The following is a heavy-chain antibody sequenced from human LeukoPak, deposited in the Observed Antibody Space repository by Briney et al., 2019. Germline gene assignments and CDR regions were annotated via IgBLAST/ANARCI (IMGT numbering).Heavy chain of an antibody. Sequence: GGSLRLFCAASGFTFSSYAMHWVRQAPGKGLEWVAVISGDGSNKYYADSVEGRFTISRDNSKNTLYLQMNSLRAEDTAVYYCARGTGPAFDPGGQGTLVTVSS. J-gene: IGHJ5*02. D-gene: IGHD1/OR15-1a*01. CDR3: ARGTGPAFDP. CDR2: ISGDGSNK. CDR1: GFTFSSYA. V-gene: IGHV3-30*04.